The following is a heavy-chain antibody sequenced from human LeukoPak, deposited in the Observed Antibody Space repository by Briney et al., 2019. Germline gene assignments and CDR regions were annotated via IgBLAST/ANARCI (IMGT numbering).Heavy chain of an antibody. Sequence: ASAKVSCKASGYTFTSYGISWVRQAPGQGLEWMGWISAYNGNTNYAQKLQGRGTMTTDTSTSTADMELRSLRSDDTAVYYCARVTVAGHFDYWGQGTLVTVSS. CDR3: ARVTVAGHFDY. D-gene: IGHD6-19*01. V-gene: IGHV1-18*01. CDR1: GYTFTSYG. CDR2: ISAYNGNT. J-gene: IGHJ4*02.